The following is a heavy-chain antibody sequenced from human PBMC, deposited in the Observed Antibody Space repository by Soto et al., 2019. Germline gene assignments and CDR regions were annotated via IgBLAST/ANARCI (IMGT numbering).Heavy chain of an antibody. CDR3: ARSSYDFWRGYLDYYYYGMDV. CDR1: GGSISSGDYY. Sequence: QVQLQESGPGLVKPSQTLSLTCTVSGGSISSGDYYWSWIRQPPGKGLEWIGYIYYSGSTYYNPSLKSRVTISVDTSKNQFSLKLSSVTAADTAVYYCARSSYDFWRGYLDYYYYGMDVWGQGTTVTVSS. D-gene: IGHD3-3*01. V-gene: IGHV4-30-4*01. J-gene: IGHJ6*02. CDR2: IYYSGST.